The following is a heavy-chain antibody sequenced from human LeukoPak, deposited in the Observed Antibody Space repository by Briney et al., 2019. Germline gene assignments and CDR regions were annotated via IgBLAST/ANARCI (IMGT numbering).Heavy chain of an antibody. CDR3: ARATYDNEFDY. CDR1: GGSISSYY. D-gene: IGHD3-22*01. J-gene: IGHJ4*02. CDR2: IYYSGST. V-gene: IGHV4-59*12. Sequence: SETLSLTCTVSGGSISSYYWSWIRQPPGKGLEWIGYIYYSGSTNYNPSLKSRVTISVDTSKNQFSLKLSSVTAADTAVYYCARATYDNEFDYWGQGTLVTVSS.